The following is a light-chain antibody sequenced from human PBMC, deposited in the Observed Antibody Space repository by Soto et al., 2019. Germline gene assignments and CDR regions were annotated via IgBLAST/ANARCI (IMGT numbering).Light chain of an antibody. J-gene: IGKJ4*01. CDR3: QKYGSSPLT. CDR2: GAS. V-gene: IGKV3-20*01. CDR1: QSVSSNF. Sequence: EIVLTQSPGSLSLSPGERGTLSCRASQSVSSNFLAWYQQKPGQAPRLLIYGASSRASGIPDRFSGSGSGTDFTLTISRLEPEDFEVYYCQKYGSSPLTFGGGTKVDI.